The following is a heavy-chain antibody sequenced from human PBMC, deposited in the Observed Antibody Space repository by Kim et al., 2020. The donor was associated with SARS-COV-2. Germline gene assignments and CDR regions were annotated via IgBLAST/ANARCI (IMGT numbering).Heavy chain of an antibody. D-gene: IGHD5-18*01. CDR2: IGIYNSRT. CDR3: ARGAHTSMVS. V-gene: IGHV1-18*04. CDR1: GYTFSSYA. Sequence: ASVKVSCKASGYTFSSYAISWVRQAPGQGLEWMGWIGIYNSRTNYAQKLQDRVTMTTDTSTRTAYMELRSLTSADTAVYYCARGAHTSMVSWGQGTLVIVSS. J-gene: IGHJ4*02.